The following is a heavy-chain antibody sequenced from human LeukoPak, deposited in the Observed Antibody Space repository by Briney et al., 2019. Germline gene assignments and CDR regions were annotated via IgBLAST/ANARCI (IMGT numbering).Heavy chain of an antibody. CDR1: GFTFSSYA. CDR3: ARGGSCLSAFDI. Sequence: GGSLRLSCAASGFTFSSYAMSWVRQAPGKGLEWVSTISGRGDSTYYADSVKGRFTISRDNSKNTLYLQMNSLRAEDTAVYYCARGGSCLSAFDIWGQGTMVTVSS. CDR2: ISGRGDST. D-gene: IGHD1-26*01. V-gene: IGHV3-23*01. J-gene: IGHJ3*02.